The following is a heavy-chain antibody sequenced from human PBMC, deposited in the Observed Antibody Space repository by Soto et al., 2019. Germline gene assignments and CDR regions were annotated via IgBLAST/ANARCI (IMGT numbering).Heavy chain of an antibody. J-gene: IGHJ4*02. CDR1: GGSISSSNW. D-gene: IGHD6-19*01. CDR2: IYHSGST. Sequence: SETLSLTCAVSGGSISSSNWWSWVRQPPGKGLEWIGEIYHSGSTNYNPSLKSRVTISVDKSKNQFSLKLSSVTAADTAVYYCATLSGPSIAVAGTVDYWGQGTLVTVSS. V-gene: IGHV4-4*02. CDR3: ATLSGPSIAVAGTVDY.